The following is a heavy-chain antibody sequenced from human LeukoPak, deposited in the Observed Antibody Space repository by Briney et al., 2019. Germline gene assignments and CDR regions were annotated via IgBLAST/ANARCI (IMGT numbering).Heavy chain of an antibody. J-gene: IGHJ6*02. D-gene: IGHD3-10*01. CDR3: AGSYYYGSGSYGMDV. CDR2: IYYSGST. CDR1: GGSISSYY. V-gene: IGHV4-59*01. Sequence: KPSETLSLTCTVSGGSISSYYWSWIRQPPGKGLEWIGYIYYSGSTNYNPSLKSRVTISVDTSKNQFSLKLSSVTAADTAVYYCAGSYYYGSGSYGMDVWGQGTTVTVSS.